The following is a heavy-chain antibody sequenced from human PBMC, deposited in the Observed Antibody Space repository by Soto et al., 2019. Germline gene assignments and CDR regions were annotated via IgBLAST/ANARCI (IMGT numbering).Heavy chain of an antibody. CDR1: GFTFSGSA. J-gene: IGHJ6*02. CDR3: AREYSSSSWAYYYYYGMDV. D-gene: IGHD6-6*01. V-gene: IGHV3-73*01. CDR2: IRSKANSYAT. Sequence: GGSLRLSCAASGFTFSGSAMHWVRQASGKGLEWVGRIRSKANSYATAYAASVKGRFTISRDDSKNTAYLQMNSLRAEDTAVYYCAREYSSSSWAYYYYYGMDVWGQGTTVTVSS.